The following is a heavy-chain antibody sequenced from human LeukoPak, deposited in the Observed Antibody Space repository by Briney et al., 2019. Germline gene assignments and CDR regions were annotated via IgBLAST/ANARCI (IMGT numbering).Heavy chain of an antibody. D-gene: IGHD1-7*01. CDR1: GFTFSNYW. V-gene: IGHV3-74*01. CDR3: ATAGNYRFDY. J-gene: IGHJ4*02. Sequence: GGSLRRSCAASGFTFSNYWVHWVRQAPGKGLVWVSRINPDGSTINYADSVKGRFTISRDNAKNTLYLQMNSLRAEDTAVYYCATAGNYRFDYWGQGTLVTVSS. CDR2: INPDGSTI.